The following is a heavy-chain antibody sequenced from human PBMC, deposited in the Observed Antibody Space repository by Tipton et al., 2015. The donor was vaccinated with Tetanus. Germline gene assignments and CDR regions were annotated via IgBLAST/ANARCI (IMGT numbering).Heavy chain of an antibody. J-gene: IGHJ4*02. D-gene: IGHD7-27*01. CDR1: GVSISSNSYY. V-gene: IGHV4-61*01. CDR3: ARIRQVGKPGPFFDY. Sequence: TLSLTCTVSGVSISSNSYYWSWIRQPPGKGLEWIGYIYYSGSTNYNPSLRSRVTISVDTSKNQFSLKLSSVTAADTAVYYCARIRQVGKPGPFFDYWGQGTLVTVSS. CDR2: IYYSGST.